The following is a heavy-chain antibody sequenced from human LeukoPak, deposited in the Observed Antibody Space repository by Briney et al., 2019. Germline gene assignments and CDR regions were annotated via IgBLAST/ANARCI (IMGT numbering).Heavy chain of an antibody. CDR2: TYYRSKWYS. D-gene: IGHD6-19*01. CDR3: ARDLGNSGWYTFDY. J-gene: IGHJ4*02. CDR1: GDSVSSNNGA. V-gene: IGHV6-1*01. Sequence: SQTLSLTCAISGDSVSSNNGAWNWIWQSPSRGLEWLGRTYYRSKWYSDYAVSMGGRITINPDTSKNHFSLQLNSVTPDDTAVYYCARDLGNSGWYTFDYWGQGTLVTVSS.